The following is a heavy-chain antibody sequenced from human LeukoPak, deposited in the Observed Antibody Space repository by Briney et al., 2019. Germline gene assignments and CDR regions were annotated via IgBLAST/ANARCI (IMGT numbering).Heavy chain of an antibody. Sequence: PGGSLRLSCAASGFTFSSFEMNWVRQAPGKGLEWVSTIPSFGSTISYADFVKGRFTISRDNAKNSLYLQMNGLRAEDTAVYYCARTSYTYYPLGSYYYMDVWGKGTTVIVSS. CDR2: IPSFGSTI. J-gene: IGHJ6*03. D-gene: IGHD3-16*01. V-gene: IGHV3-48*03. CDR1: GFTFSSFE. CDR3: ARTSYTYYPLGSYYYMDV.